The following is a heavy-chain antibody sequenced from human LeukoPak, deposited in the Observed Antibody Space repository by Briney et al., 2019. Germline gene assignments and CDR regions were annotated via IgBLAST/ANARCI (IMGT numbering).Heavy chain of an antibody. CDR2: ISLTSKYI. CDR1: GFTFSSYS. V-gene: IGHV3-21*04. J-gene: IGHJ4*02. Sequence: PGGSLRLSCAASGFTFSSYSMNWVRQAPGKGLEWVSFISLTSKYIYYADSVKGRFTISRDNSKNTLYLQMNSLRVEDTAVYYRAKDRIAFGGVIAQWDYWGQGTLVTVSS. D-gene: IGHD3-16*02. CDR3: AKDRIAFGGVIAQWDY.